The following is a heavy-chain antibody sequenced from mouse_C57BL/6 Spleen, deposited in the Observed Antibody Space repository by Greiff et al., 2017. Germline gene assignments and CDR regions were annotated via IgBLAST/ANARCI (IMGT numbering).Heavy chain of an antibody. D-gene: IGHD1-1*01. J-gene: IGHJ4*01. Sequence: QVQLQQPGAELVRPGTSVKLSCKASGYTFTSYWMHWVKQRPGQGLEWIGVIDPSDSYTNYNQKFKGKATLTVDTSSRTAYMQLSSLTSEDSAVYYCARGGLDYYGSTLYAMDYWGQGTSVTVSS. CDR2: IDPSDSYT. CDR3: ARGGLDYYGSTLYAMDY. V-gene: IGHV1-59*01. CDR1: GYTFTSYW.